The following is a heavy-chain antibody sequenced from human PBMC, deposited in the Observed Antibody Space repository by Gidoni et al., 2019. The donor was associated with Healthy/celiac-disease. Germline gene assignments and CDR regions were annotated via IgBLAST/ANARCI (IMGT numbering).Heavy chain of an antibody. CDR3: ARDLLFWWFDP. CDR1: DGPISSGGYY. J-gene: IGHJ5*02. D-gene: IGHD2-21*02. V-gene: IGHV4-31*03. Sequence: QVHLQASVPGLVRPAQTLSLTCTLPDGPISSGGYYWSWIREHPGKGLAWIGYIDYSGSTYYNPSLKSRVTISVATSTNQFSLKLRSVTAADTAVYYCARDLLFWWFDPWGQGTLVTVSS. CDR2: IDYSGST.